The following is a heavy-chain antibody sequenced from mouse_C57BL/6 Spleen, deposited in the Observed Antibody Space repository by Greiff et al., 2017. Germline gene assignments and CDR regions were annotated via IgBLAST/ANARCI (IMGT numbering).Heavy chain of an antibody. CDR1: GYTFTSYW. V-gene: IGHV1-69*01. CDR3: ARKGTGDYFDY. Sequence: QVQLQQPGAELVMPGASVKLSCKASGYTFTSYWMHWVKQRPGQGLEWIGEIDPSDSYTNYNQKFKGKSTLTVDKSSSTAYMQLSSLTSEDSAVYYCARKGTGDYFDYRGQGTTLTVSS. D-gene: IGHD4-1*01. CDR2: IDPSDSYT. J-gene: IGHJ2*01.